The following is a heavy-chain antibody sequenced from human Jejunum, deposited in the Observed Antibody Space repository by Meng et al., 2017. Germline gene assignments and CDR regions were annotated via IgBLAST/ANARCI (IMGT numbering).Heavy chain of an antibody. V-gene: IGHV4-39*07. CDR3: ARHGDYGNFDS. J-gene: IGHJ4*02. Sequence: SETLSLTCAVSGGAISSGADYGGWIRQPPGKGLEWIASFHYSGNTYYTPSLKSRLTISLDTSRNQLSLKLTSVIAADTAVYYCARHGDYGNFDSWGQGTLVTVSS. CDR2: FHYSGNT. D-gene: IGHD4-17*01. CDR1: GGAISSGADY.